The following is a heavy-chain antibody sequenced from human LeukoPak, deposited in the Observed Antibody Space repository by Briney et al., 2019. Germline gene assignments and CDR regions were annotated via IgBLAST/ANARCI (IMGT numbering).Heavy chain of an antibody. J-gene: IGHJ4*02. CDR3: ARTFRYSSSWYLDY. CDR2: ISSSSSYI. D-gene: IGHD6-13*01. V-gene: IGHV3-21*01. CDR1: GFTFSSYS. Sequence: KTGGSLRLSCAASGFTFSSYSMNWVCQAPGKGLEWVSSISSSSSYIYYADSVKGRFTISRDNAKNSLYLQTNSLRAEDTAVYYCARTFRYSSSWYLDYWGQGTLVTVSS.